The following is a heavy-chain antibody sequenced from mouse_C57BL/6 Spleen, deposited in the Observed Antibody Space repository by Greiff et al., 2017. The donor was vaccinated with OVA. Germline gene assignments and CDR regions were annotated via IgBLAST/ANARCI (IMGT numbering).Heavy chain of an antibody. D-gene: IGHD2-3*01. V-gene: IGHV1-55*01. CDR2: IYPGSGST. Sequence: QVQLQQPGAELVKPGASVKMSCKASGYTFTSYWITWVKQRPGQGLEWIGDIYPGSGSTNYNEKFKSKATLTVDTSSSTAYMQLSSLTSEDSAVYYGARPDGYYREPFAYWGQGTLVTVST. CDR3: ARPDGYYREPFAY. J-gene: IGHJ3*01. CDR1: GYTFTSYW.